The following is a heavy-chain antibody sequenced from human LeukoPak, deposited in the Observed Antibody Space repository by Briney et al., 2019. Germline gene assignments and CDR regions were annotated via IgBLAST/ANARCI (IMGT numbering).Heavy chain of an antibody. CDR3: AKAPFFGPFDY. CDR1: GFTFSSYA. CDR2: ISSSSKI. Sequence: GGSLRLSCAASGFTFSSYAMAWVRQTPGKGLEWLSYISSSSKINYADSVKGRFTISRDNSKNTLYLQMNSLRAEDTAVYYCAKAPFFGPFDYWGQGTLVTVSS. V-gene: IGHV3-23*01. D-gene: IGHD2/OR15-2a*01. J-gene: IGHJ4*02.